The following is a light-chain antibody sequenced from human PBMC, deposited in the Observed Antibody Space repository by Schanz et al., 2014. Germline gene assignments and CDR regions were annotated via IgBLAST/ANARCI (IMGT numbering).Light chain of an antibody. J-gene: IGKJ2*03. CDR2: GAS. CDR1: QSVSGSY. CDR3: QQYGSALPYG. Sequence: EIVLTQSPGTLSLSPGERATLSCRASQSVSGSYLAWYQQKPGQAPRLLIYGASTRATGIPARFSGSGSGTDFALTISRLEPEDFAVYYCQQYGSALPYGFGQGTKVEIK. V-gene: IGKV3-20*01.